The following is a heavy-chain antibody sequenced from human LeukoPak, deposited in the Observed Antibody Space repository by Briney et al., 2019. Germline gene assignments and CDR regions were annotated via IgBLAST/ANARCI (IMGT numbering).Heavy chain of an antibody. CDR1: GGSISSYY. CDR3: ARDSYGHYYYYMDV. D-gene: IGHD3-10*01. Sequence: SETLSLTCTVSGGSISSYYWSWIRQPPGKGLEWIGYIDYSGSTNYNPSLKSRVTISVDTPKNQFSLKLSSVTAADTAVYYCARDSYGHYYYYMDVWGKGTTVTVSS. J-gene: IGHJ6*03. V-gene: IGHV4-59*01. CDR2: IDYSGST.